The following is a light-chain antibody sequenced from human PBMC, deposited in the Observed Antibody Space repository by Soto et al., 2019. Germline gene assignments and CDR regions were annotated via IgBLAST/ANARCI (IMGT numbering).Light chain of an antibody. Sequence: EIVLPQSPATLSLSPGERATLSCRASQSVSSYLAWYQQKPGQAPRLLIYDASNRATGIPARFSGSGSGTEFTLTISSLEPEDFAVYYCQQRSNWPRWTFGQGTKVDIK. J-gene: IGKJ1*01. CDR2: DAS. V-gene: IGKV3-11*01. CDR1: QSVSSY. CDR3: QQRSNWPRWT.